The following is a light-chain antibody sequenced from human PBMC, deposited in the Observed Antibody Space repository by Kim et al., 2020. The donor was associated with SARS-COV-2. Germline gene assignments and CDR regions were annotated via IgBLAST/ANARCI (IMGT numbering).Light chain of an antibody. Sequence: DIQMTQSPSSLSASVGDRVTITCRASQGIGKNLAWYQQIPGKVPKLLIYAASALQSGVPSRFSGSGSGTDFTLTISSLQPEDVATYYSQKYNTAPLTFGGGTKVDI. J-gene: IGKJ4*01. CDR1: QGIGKN. V-gene: IGKV1-27*01. CDR2: AAS. CDR3: QKYNTAPLT.